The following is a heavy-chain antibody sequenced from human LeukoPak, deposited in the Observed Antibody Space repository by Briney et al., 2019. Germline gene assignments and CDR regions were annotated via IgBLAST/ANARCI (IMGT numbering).Heavy chain of an antibody. CDR3: AKAVAASHYYGMDV. CDR1: GFTFSTYA. V-gene: IGHV3-23*01. J-gene: IGHJ6*02. CDR2: ISGGGGST. D-gene: IGHD2-15*01. Sequence: GGSLRLSCAASGFTFSTYAMNWVRQAPGKGLEWVSAISGGGGSTYYADSVKGRFTISRDNSKNTLYLQTNSLRADDTAVYYCAKAVAASHYYGMDVWGQGTTVTVSS.